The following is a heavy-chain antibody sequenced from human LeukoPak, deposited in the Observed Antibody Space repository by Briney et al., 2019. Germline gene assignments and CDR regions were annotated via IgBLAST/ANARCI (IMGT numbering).Heavy chain of an antibody. CDR2: MNPDSGNT. CDR3: ARGRYNWNDYLDY. CDR1: GYTFTSYD. V-gene: IGHV1-8*01. Sequence: ASVKVSCKASGYTFTSYDINWVRQATGQWLEWMGWMNPDSGNTGYAQKFQGRVTMTRNTSISTAYIELSSLRSEDTAVYYCARGRYNWNDYLDYWGQGTLVTVSS. J-gene: IGHJ4*02. D-gene: IGHD1-1*01.